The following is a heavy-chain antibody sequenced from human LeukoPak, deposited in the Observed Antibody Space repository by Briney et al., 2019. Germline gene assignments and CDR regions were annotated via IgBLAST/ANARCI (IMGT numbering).Heavy chain of an antibody. CDR1: VGALCSSSYD. V-gene: IGHV4-39*07. D-gene: IGHD3-3*01. J-gene: IGHJ5*02. Sequence: PETLSLTCTVSVGALCSSSYDWGWIRQPPGKWLEWIGSIYYRAGTSYNPSLKSRVHISVDTSKIQFSLQLSSVTAADAAVYYCARGEEVLVLRFLEWLPYNWFDPWGQGTLVTVSS. CDR3: ARGEEVLVLRFLEWLPYNWFDP. CDR2: IYYRAGT.